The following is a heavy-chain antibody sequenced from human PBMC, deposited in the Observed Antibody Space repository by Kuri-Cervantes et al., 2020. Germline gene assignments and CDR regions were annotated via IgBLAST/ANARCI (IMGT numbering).Heavy chain of an antibody. V-gene: IGHV3-69-1*01. CDR2: ITRTSAT. D-gene: IGHD3-16*01. CDR1: GFTFSNYA. J-gene: IGHJ3*02. CDR3: VRDRMGGAFDI. Sequence: GESLKISCAASGFTFSNYAMSWVRQAPGEGLEWLSFITRTSATYYADSLEGRVTVSRDNVKNSLYLEMNSLRAEDTAVYYCVRDRMGGAFDIWGQGTMVTVSS.